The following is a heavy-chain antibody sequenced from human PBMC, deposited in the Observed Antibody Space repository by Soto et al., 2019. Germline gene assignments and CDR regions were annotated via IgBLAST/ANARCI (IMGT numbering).Heavy chain of an antibody. CDR1: GFTFSTYG. CDR2: ISSSGSTM. D-gene: IGHD3-22*01. J-gene: IGHJ4*01. V-gene: IGHV3-48*02. Sequence: GVLRLSCAASGFTFSTYGMSWVRQAPRKGLEWVSFISSSGSTMFYADSVKGRFTISRDNAKNSLYLQMNSLRDEDTAVYYCATVQYYSDSSGYYYWGQGTLVTVS. CDR3: ATVQYYSDSSGYYY.